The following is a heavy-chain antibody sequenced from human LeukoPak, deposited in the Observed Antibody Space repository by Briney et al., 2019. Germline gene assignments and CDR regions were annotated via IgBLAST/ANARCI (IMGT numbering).Heavy chain of an antibody. CDR3: ARVLGDYASAFDY. J-gene: IGHJ4*02. CDR2: IKQDGSEK. D-gene: IGHD4-17*01. CDR1: GFTFSSYW. Sequence: GGSLRLSCAASGFTFSSYWMSWVRQAPGKGLEWVANIKQDGSEKYYVDSVKGRFTISRDNAKNSLYLQMSSLRAEDTAVYYCARVLGDYASAFDYWGQGTLVTVSS. V-gene: IGHV3-7*01.